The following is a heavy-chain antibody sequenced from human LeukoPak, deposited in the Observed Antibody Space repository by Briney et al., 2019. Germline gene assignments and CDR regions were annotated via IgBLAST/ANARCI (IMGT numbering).Heavy chain of an antibody. CDR3: ARRGWLRSGSFDL. CDR2: IYYSGST. Sequence: PSETLSLTCTVSGGSISSSSYYWGWIRQPPGKGLEWIGSIYYSGSTYYNPSLKSRVTVSVDTSKNQFSLKLSSVTAADTAVYYCARRGWLRSGSFDLWGRGTLVTVSS. J-gene: IGHJ2*01. CDR1: GGSISSSSYY. V-gene: IGHV4-39*01. D-gene: IGHD5-12*01.